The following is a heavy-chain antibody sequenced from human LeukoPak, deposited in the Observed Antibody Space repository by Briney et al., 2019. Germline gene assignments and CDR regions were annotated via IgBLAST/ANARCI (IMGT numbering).Heavy chain of an antibody. J-gene: IGHJ4*02. D-gene: IGHD2-2*01. CDR3: ARLVVVVPAANGSPRGTGTGVDY. V-gene: IGHV4-34*01. CDR2: INHSGST. Sequence: SETLSLTCAVSGGSFSGYYWSWIRQPPGKGLEWIGEINHSGSTNYNPSLKSRVTISVDTSKNQFSLKLSSVTAADTAVYYCARLVVVVPAANGSPRGTGTGVDYWGQGTLVTVSS. CDR1: GGSFSGYY.